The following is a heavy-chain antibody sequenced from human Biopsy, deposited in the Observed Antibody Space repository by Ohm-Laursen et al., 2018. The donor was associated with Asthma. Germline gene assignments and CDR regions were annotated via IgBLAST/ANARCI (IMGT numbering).Heavy chain of an antibody. Sequence: SVKVSCKSLGGTFNTYVIGWVRQVPGRGLEWMGGINSVFGTTTYPQKFQDRVTITADDSTSTVYMELSSLRSEDTAVYYCARKAGSCISRTCYSLDFWGQGTLVTVSS. CDR1: GGTFNTYV. V-gene: IGHV1-69*13. D-gene: IGHD2-2*01. J-gene: IGHJ4*02. CDR2: INSVFGTT. CDR3: ARKAGSCISRTCYSLDF.